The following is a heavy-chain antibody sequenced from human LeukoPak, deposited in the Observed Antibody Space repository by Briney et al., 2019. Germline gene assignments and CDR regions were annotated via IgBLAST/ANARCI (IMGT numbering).Heavy chain of an antibody. CDR3: VRDTVRWYVFDY. D-gene: IGHD4-23*01. CDR1: GFTLSSYW. J-gene: IGHJ4*02. Sequence: GGPLRLSCAASGFTLSSYWMHWVRHAPGKGLVWVSRINSDGSTTNYADSVKGRFTISRDNARNTLYLQMNSLRVEDTAVYYCVRDTVRWYVFDYWGQGALVTVSS. CDR2: INSDGSTT. V-gene: IGHV3-74*01.